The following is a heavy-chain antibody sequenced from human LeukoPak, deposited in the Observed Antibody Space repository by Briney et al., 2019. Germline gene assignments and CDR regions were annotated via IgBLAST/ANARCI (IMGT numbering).Heavy chain of an antibody. CDR3: ARDGGAGELTAIGAFDI. V-gene: IGHV3-21*01. Sequence: GGSLRLSCAASGFTFSRYSTNWVRQAPGKGLGWVSSISSSSSYIYYADSVKGRFTISRDNAKNSLSLQMNSLRAEDTAVYYCARDGGAGELTAIGAFDIWGQGTMVTVSS. CDR1: GFTFSRYS. D-gene: IGHD3-16*01. CDR2: ISSSSSYI. J-gene: IGHJ3*02.